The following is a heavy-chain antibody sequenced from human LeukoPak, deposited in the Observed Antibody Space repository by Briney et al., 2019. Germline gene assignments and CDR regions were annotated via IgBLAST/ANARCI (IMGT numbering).Heavy chain of an antibody. CDR3: AKAPVTTCSGAYCYPFDY. D-gene: IGHD2-15*01. V-gene: IGHV3-23*01. CDR1: GCTLIRYA. CDR2: INVCGNT. J-gene: IGHJ4*02. Sequence: GGSLRLSCAASGCTLIRYAMSWVRQGPGKGREWVSAINVCGNTYHADSLNGGCTISMDSSKNTLYLQMNSLRAGDAAVYYCAKAPVTTCSGAYCYPFDYWSQGTLVTVSS.